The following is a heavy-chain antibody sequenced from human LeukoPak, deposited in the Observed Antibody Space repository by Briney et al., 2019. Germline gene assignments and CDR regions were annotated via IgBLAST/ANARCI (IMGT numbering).Heavy chain of an antibody. V-gene: IGHV4-34*01. CDR3: ARSRGYNYDH. J-gene: IGHJ4*02. Sequence: SETLSLTCAVYGGSFSAYSWNWIRQPPGRGLEWIGEIYHGGSTNYNPSLKSRVTISLDTSKKQFSLKLTSVTAADTAVYYCARSRGYNYDHWGQGTLVTVSS. CDR2: IYHGGST. CDR1: GGSFSAYS. D-gene: IGHD5-18*01.